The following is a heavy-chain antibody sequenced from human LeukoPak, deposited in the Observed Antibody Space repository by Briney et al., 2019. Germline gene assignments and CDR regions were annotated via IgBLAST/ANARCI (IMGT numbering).Heavy chain of an antibody. D-gene: IGHD3-10*01. Sequence: GASVKVSCKASGYTFTSYGISWVRQAPGQGLEWMGWISAYNGNTNYAQKLQGRVTMTTDTSTSTAYMELRSLRSDDTAVYYCAKFPRITMVRGADPYNWFDPWGQGTLVTVSS. J-gene: IGHJ5*02. CDR2: ISAYNGNT. V-gene: IGHV1-18*01. CDR1: GYTFTSYG. CDR3: AKFPRITMVRGADPYNWFDP.